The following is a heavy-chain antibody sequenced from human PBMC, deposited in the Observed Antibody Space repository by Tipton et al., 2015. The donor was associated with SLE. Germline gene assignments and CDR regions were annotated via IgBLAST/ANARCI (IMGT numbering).Heavy chain of an antibody. CDR3: ARETHGDYFDN. V-gene: IGHV4-61*09. J-gene: IGHJ4*02. D-gene: IGHD4-17*01. CDR1: GGSISSGTFY. CDR2: IFTSGST. Sequence: TLSLTCNVSGGSISSGTFYWTWIRQPAGKGLEWIGHIFTSGSTNYNPSLKSRVTISLDTSQNQFSLKLRSVTAADTAVYFCARETHGDYFDNWGQGALVTVSS.